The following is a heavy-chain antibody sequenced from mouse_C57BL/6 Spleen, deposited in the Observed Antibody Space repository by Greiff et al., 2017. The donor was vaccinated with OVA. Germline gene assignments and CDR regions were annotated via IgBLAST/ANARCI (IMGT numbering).Heavy chain of an antibody. J-gene: IGHJ3*01. CDR2: IRSKSNNYAT. Sequence: EVQGVESGGGLVQPKGSLKLSCAASGFSFNTYAMNWVRQAPGKGLEWVARIRSKSNNYATYYADSVKDRFTISRDDSESMLYLQMNNLKTEDTAMYYCVRPSYYGSPTWFAYWGQGTLVTVSA. CDR3: VRPSYYGSPTWFAY. CDR1: GFSFNTYA. V-gene: IGHV10-1*01. D-gene: IGHD1-1*01.